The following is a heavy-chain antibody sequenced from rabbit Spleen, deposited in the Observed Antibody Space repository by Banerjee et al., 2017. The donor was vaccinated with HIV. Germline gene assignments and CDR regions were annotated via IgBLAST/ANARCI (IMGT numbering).Heavy chain of an antibody. J-gene: IGHJ4*01. D-gene: IGHD1-1*01. CDR2: IKTGSGST. V-gene: IGHV1S40*01. Sequence: QSLEESGGDLVQPEGSLTLTCKASGFTFSKYYMCWGRQAPGKGLEWIGWIKTGSGSTYYASWVNDRFTISRDTNENTVSLKMTSLTAADTATYFCARDLPGVIGWNFGWWGPGTLVTVS. CDR1: GFTFSKYY. CDR3: ARDLPGVIGWNFGW.